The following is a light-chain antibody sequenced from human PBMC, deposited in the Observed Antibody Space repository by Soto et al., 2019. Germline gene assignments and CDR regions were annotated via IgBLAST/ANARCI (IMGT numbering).Light chain of an antibody. J-gene: IGLJ1*01. Sequence: QSALTQPPSAPGSPGQSVTISCTGTSSDVGGYNYVSWYQQHPGKAPKLMIYEVSKRPSGVPDRFSGSKSDNTASLTVSGLQAEDEADYYCSSYAGNLYVFGTGTKLTVL. CDR2: EVS. V-gene: IGLV2-8*01. CDR3: SSYAGNLYV. CDR1: SSDVGGYNY.